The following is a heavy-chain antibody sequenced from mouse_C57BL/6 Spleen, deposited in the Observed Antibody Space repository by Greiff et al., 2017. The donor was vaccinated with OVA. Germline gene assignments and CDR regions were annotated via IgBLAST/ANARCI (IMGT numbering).Heavy chain of an antibody. Sequence: QVQLQQPGAELVKPGASVKLSCKASGYTFTSYWMQWVNQRPGKGLEWIGEIDPSDSYPNYNQKFKGKATLTVDTSSSTAYMQLSSLTSEDSAVYYCARSYGSDYWGQGTSVTVSS. CDR2: IDPSDSYP. V-gene: IGHV1-50*01. CDR3: ARSYGSDY. CDR1: GYTFTSYW. J-gene: IGHJ4*01. D-gene: IGHD1-1*02.